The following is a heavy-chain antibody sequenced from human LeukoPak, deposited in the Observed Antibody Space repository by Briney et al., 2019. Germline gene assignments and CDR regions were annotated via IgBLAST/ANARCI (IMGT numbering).Heavy chain of an antibody. CDR3: TRDLMDYAVSTGLHHYYMDV. CDR2: INGDGRNI. CDR1: GFTFSSYW. Sequence: GGSLRLSCAASGFTFSSYWMHWVRQDPRKGLVWVSRINGDGRNINYADSVRGRFTISRDNAKNTLFPQTNTLRVEDTAVYYCTRDLMDYAVSTGLHHYYMDVWGQGTTVTVSS. D-gene: IGHD3-9*01. J-gene: IGHJ6*02. V-gene: IGHV3-74*01.